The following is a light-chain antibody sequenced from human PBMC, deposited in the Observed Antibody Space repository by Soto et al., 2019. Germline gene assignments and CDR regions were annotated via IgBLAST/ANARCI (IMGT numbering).Light chain of an antibody. Sequence: EIVMTQSPATLSVSPGERATLSCRASQSVSSNLAWYQQKPGQAPRLLIYGASTRATGIPVRFSGSGSGTEFTLTISSLQSEDFAVYYCQQYTNWPPLTCGGGTKVEIK. CDR2: GAS. J-gene: IGKJ4*01. V-gene: IGKV3-15*01. CDR3: QQYTNWPPLT. CDR1: QSVSSN.